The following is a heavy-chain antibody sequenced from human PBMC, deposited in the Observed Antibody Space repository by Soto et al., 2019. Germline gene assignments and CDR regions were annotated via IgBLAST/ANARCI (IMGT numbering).Heavy chain of an antibody. CDR1: GGSISSTGYY. J-gene: IGHJ4*02. V-gene: IGHV4-61*05. Sequence: PSETLSLTCTVSGGSISSTGYYWSWIRQPPGKGLEWVGYIYYTGTSKYNPSLKSRVTIPVDSSKNQFSLKLDSVTAADTAVYYCARLGGYYQAFDNWGQGTLVTVSS. D-gene: IGHD3-3*01. CDR3: ARLGGYYQAFDN. CDR2: IYYTGTS.